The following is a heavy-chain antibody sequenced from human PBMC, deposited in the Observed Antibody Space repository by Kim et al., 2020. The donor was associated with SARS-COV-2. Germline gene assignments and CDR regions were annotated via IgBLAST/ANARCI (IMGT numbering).Heavy chain of an antibody. D-gene: IGHD5-12*01. Sequence: SVKVSCKASGGTFSSYTISWVRQAPGQGLEWMGRIIPILGIANYAQKFQGRVTITADKSTSTAYMELSSLRSEDTAVYYCARDRDWGYNYDAFDYWGQGTLVTVSS. CDR1: GGTFSSYT. CDR2: IIPILGIA. J-gene: IGHJ4*02. V-gene: IGHV1-69*04. CDR3: ARDRDWGYNYDAFDY.